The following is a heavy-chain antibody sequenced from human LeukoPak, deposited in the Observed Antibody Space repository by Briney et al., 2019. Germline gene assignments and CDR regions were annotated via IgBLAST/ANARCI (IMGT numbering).Heavy chain of an antibody. D-gene: IGHD1-1*01. CDR3: ARDHNYAFDN. CDR1: GFTFSSYS. Sequence: PGGSLRLSCAASGFTFSSYSMNWVRQAPGKGLEWVSSISSSSSYIYYADSVKGRFTISGDNAKNSLYLQMNSLRVEDTAVYFCARDHNYAFDNWGQGILVTVSS. V-gene: IGHV3-21*01. CDR2: ISSSSSYI. J-gene: IGHJ4*02.